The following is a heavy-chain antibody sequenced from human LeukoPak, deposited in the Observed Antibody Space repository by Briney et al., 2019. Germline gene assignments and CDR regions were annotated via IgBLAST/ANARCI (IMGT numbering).Heavy chain of an antibody. CDR3: ASISVSREGY. Sequence: GRSLRLSCAASGFTLSSYWMHWVRQVPGKGLVWVSRINTDGSSISYADSVKGRFTISRDNAKNTLYLQMNSLRAEDTAVYYCASISVSREGYWGQGTLVTVSS. CDR2: INTDGSSI. V-gene: IGHV3-74*01. D-gene: IGHD1-26*01. J-gene: IGHJ4*02. CDR1: GFTLSSYW.